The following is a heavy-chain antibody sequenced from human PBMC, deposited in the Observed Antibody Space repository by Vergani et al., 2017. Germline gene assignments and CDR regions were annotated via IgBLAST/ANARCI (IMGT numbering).Heavy chain of an antibody. CDR2: IYPGDSDT. D-gene: IGHD6-19*01. Sequence: EVQLVQSGAEVKKPGESLKISCKGSGYSFTSYWIGWVRQMPGKGLEWMGIIYPGDSDTRYSPSCQGQVTISADKSISTAYLQWSSLKASDTAMYYCARQLSIAVAGERWFDPWGQGTLVTVSS. J-gene: IGHJ5*02. CDR1: GYSFTSYW. V-gene: IGHV5-51*01. CDR3: ARQLSIAVAGERWFDP.